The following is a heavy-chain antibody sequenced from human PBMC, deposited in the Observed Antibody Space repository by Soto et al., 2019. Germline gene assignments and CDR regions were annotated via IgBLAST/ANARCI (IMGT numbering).Heavy chain of an antibody. Sequence: LALTCTVSGGSISSYYWSWIRQPPGKGLEWIGYIYYSGSTNYNPSLKSRVTISVDTSKNQFSLKLSSVTAADTAVYYCARGSEVGALLYYFDYWRQGTLVIFCS. CDR1: GGSISSYY. CDR3: ARGSEVGALLYYFDY. J-gene: IGHJ4*02. V-gene: IGHV4-59*01. D-gene: IGHD1-26*01. CDR2: IYYSGST.